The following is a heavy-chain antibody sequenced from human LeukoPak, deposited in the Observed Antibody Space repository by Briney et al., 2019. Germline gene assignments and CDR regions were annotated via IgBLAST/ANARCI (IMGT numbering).Heavy chain of an antibody. D-gene: IGHD3-3*01. Sequence: GGSLRLSCTASAFTLANYGMHWVRQAPGKGLEWVAVISYDGSNKYYADSVKGRFTISRDNSKNTLYLQMNSLRTEDTAVYYCAKERPVFGVVYGMDVWGQGTTVTVSS. CDR1: AFTLANYG. CDR3: AKERPVFGVVYGMDV. CDR2: ISYDGSNK. J-gene: IGHJ6*02. V-gene: IGHV3-30*18.